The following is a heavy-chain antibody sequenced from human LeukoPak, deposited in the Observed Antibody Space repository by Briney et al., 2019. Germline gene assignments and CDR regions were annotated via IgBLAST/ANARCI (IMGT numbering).Heavy chain of an antibody. J-gene: IGHJ4*02. D-gene: IGHD2-2*01. CDR1: GFTFSSYG. CDR3: ARVSRGYCSSTSCYAGDY. V-gene: IGHV3-21*01. CDR2: ISSSSSYI. Sequence: PGGSLRLSCAASGFTFSSYGMNWVRQAPGKGLEWVSSISSSSSYIYYADSVKGRFTISRDNAKNSLYLQMNSLRAEDTAVYYCARVSRGYCSSTSCYAGDYWGQGTLVTVSS.